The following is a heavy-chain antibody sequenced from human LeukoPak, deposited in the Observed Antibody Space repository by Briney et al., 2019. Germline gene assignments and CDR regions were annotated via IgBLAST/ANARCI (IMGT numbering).Heavy chain of an antibody. CDR3: AYSGSRLAYGMDV. J-gene: IGHJ6*02. Sequence: NPSQTLSLTCAISGDSVSTNSAAWNWIRQSPSRGLEWLGKTYYRSKWYNDYAESVKSRITIKPDTSKNQFSLQLNSVTPEDTAVYYCAYSGSRLAYGMDVWGQGTTVTVSS. V-gene: IGHV6-1*01. D-gene: IGHD5-12*01. CDR2: TYYRSKWYN. CDR1: GDSVSTNSAA.